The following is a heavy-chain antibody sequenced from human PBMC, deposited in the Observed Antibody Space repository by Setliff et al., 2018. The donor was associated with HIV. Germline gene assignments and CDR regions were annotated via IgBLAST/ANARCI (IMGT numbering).Heavy chain of an antibody. J-gene: IGHJ5*01. D-gene: IGHD1-26*01. V-gene: IGHV3-7*05. CDR2: IKQDGSEK. Sequence: PGGSLRLSCAASGFTFSTYWMSWVRQAPGKGLEWVANIKQDGSEKIYVDSVKGRFTISRDNAKNSLYLQMNSLRVEDTAVYYCATDCAVVGGTGSLDSWGQGTLVTVSS. CDR1: GFTFSTYW. CDR3: ATDCAVVGGTGSLDS.